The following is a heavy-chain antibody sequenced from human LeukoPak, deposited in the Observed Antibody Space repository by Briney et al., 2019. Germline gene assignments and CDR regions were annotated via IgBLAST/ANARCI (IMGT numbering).Heavy chain of an antibody. J-gene: IGHJ4*02. CDR1: GFTFSSYG. Sequence: AGGSLRLSCAASGFTFSSYGMHWVRQAPGKGLDWVAFIRYDGSSKYYVDSVKGRFTISRDNSKNTLYLQMNSLRAEDTAVYYCAKDSSGFIWGQGTLVTVSS. V-gene: IGHV3-30*02. CDR3: AKDSSGFI. D-gene: IGHD3-22*01. CDR2: IRYDGSSK.